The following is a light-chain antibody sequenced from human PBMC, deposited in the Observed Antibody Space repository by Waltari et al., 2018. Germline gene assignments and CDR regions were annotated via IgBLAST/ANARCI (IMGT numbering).Light chain of an antibody. CDR2: GYN. CDR1: SSNIGSNP. J-gene: IGLJ2*01. V-gene: IGLV1-44*01. Sequence: QSVLTQPPSPSGTPGQRVTSPCSGRSSNIGSNPENWYQQPPGPAPSLLIYGYNRRPSGVPDRFSGSKSGTSASLAISGLQSEDEVDFYCAVWDNSLNGVVFGGGTKLTVL. CDR3: AVWDNSLNGVV.